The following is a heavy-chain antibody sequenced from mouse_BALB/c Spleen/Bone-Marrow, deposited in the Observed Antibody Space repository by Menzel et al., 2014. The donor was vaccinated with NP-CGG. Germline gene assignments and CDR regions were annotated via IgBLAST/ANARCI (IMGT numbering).Heavy chain of an antibody. D-gene: IGHD1-1*01. CDR2: INPSTGYT. V-gene: IGHV1-7*01. CDR1: GYTFTTCW. Sequence: QVQLQQSGAELAKPGASVKMSCKASGYTFTTCWMHWVKQRPGQGLEWIGYINPSTGYTEYIQKFKDKATLTADKSSSTAYMQLNSLTSEDSSVYYCVLITPVVSDYWGQGTTLTVSS. CDR3: VLITPVVSDY. J-gene: IGHJ2*01.